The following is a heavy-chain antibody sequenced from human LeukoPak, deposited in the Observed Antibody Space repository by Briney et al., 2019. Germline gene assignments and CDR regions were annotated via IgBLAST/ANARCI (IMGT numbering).Heavy chain of an antibody. D-gene: IGHD5-18*01. CDR2: IYTGGNT. J-gene: IGHJ4*02. CDR1: EFIVSSSH. Sequence: GEFLRLSCAAPEFIVSSSHISWVRQAPGKGLEWVSVIYTGGNTYYADSVKGRFTVSRDNSKNTLYLQMNSLRAEDTAVYYCARVYNYGFDYWGPGTLVTVSS. CDR3: ARVYNYGFDY. V-gene: IGHV3-53*01.